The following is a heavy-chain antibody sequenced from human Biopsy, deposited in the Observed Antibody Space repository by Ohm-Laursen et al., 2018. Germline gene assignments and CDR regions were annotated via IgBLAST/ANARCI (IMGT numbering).Heavy chain of an antibody. CDR1: GGSMSSGAYN. J-gene: IGHJ5*01. V-gene: IGHV4-31*03. D-gene: IGHD3-22*01. Sequence: SQTLSLTCSVSGGSMSSGAYNWNWVRQHPGKGLEWIGYVFGSGSTYYSPSLEGRLTISIDTPKNQFSLKLTSVTAADTAVYYCARTPLWDGGGYDSPHFDSWGQGTLVTVSS. CDR3: ARTPLWDGGGYDSPHFDS. CDR2: VFGSGST.